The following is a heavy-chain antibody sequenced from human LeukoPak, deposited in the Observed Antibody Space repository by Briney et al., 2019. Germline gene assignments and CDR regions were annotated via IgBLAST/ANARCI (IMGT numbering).Heavy chain of an antibody. CDR1: VGSITNYY. D-gene: IGHD1-26*01. CDR3: ARHGGRYHYAMDV. V-gene: IGHV4-59*01. CDR2: IYYSGST. J-gene: IGHJ6*02. Sequence: PSETLSLTCTVSVGSITNYYWSWIRQPPGKGLEWIGYIYYSGSTNYNPSLKSRVTISVDTSKNQFSLKLTSVTAADTAVYYCARHGGRYHYAMDVWGQGTTVTVSS.